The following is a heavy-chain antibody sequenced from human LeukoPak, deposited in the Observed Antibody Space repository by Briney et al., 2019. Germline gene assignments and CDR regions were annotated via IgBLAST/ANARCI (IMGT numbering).Heavy chain of an antibody. CDR2: ISGNNDNP. V-gene: IGHV1-18*01. CDR3: ARDGTSTDDY. D-gene: IGHD2-2*01. J-gene: IGHJ4*02. CDR1: GYTFSNFG. Sequence: ASAKVPCKASGYTFSNFGISWVRQAPGQGLGWMGWISGNNDNPNYGQKFQGRFTVTTDSSTSTAYMELRNLRSDDTAVYYCARDGTSTDDYWGQGTLVTVSS.